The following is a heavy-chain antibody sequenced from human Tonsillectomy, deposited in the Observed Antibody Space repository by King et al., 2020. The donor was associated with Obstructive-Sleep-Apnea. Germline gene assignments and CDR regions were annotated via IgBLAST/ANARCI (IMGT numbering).Heavy chain of an antibody. CDR3: ARGLAPPGIAVAGTGY. J-gene: IGHJ4*02. D-gene: IGHD6-19*01. Sequence: VQLVESGGGLVQPGGSLRLSCAASGFTFSSYWMSWVRQAPGKGLEWVANIKQDGSEKYYVDSVKGRFTISRDNAKNSLYLQMNSLRAEDTAVYYCARGLAPPGIAVAGTGYWGQGTLVTVSS. CDR1: GFTFSSYW. V-gene: IGHV3-7*03. CDR2: IKQDGSEK.